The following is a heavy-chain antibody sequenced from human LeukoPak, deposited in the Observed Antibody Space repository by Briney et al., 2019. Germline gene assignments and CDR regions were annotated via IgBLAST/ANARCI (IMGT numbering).Heavy chain of an antibody. CDR2: IYTSGST. V-gene: IGHV4-4*07. CDR3: ARVRSCDHWFDY. CDR1: GGSISNYH. Sequence: PSETLSLTCTVSGGSISNYHWSWIRQPAGKGLEWIGRIYTSGSTNYNPSLKSRVTMSVDTSKNQFSLKLTSVTAADTAVYYCARVRSCDHWFDYWGQGTLVTVSS. J-gene: IGHJ4*02. D-gene: IGHD2-21*01.